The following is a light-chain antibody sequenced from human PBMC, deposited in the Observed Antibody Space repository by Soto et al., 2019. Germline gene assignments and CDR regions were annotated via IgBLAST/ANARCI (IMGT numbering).Light chain of an antibody. CDR2: DVT. CDR3: SSYTDRKNLV. J-gene: IGLJ1*01. Sequence: QALLTLAPSASGSPGQSFTISCTGTSSDIGGYNSVSWYQQHPGKAPKVMIYDVTKRPSGVPDRFSGSKSGNTASLTVSALQAEDEADYYCSSYTDRKNLVFGTGTKVTVL. V-gene: IGLV2-8*01. CDR1: SSDIGGYNS.